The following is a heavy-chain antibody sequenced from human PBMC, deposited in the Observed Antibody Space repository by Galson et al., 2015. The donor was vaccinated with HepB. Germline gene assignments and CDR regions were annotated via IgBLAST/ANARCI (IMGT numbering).Heavy chain of an antibody. D-gene: IGHD2-21*01. CDR2: ISYDGSNK. V-gene: IGHV3-30*18. Sequence: SLRLSCAASGFTFSSYGMHWVRQAPGKGLEWVAVISYDGSNKYYADSVKGRFTISRDNSKNTLYLQMNSLRAEDTAVYYCAKEGLAASGGCGGDCFYFDYWGQGTLVTVSS. CDR3: AKEGLAASGGCGGDCFYFDY. J-gene: IGHJ4*02. CDR1: GFTFSSYG.